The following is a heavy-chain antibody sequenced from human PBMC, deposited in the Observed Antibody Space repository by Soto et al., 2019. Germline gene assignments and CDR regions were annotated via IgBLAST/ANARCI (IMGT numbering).Heavy chain of an antibody. D-gene: IGHD3-22*01. V-gene: IGHV4-34*01. CDR1: GGSFSGYY. Sequence: SETLSLTCAVYGGSFSGYYWSWIRQPPGKGLEWIGEINHSGSTNYNPSLKSRVTISVDTSKNQFSLKLSSVTAADTAVYYCARTRNYYDSSGYYSWGQGTLVTVSS. CDR2: INHSGST. J-gene: IGHJ4*02. CDR3: ARTRNYYDSSGYYS.